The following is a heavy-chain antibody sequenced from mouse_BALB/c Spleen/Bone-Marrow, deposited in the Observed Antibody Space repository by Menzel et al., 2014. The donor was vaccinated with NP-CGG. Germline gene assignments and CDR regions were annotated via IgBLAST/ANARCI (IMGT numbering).Heavy chain of an antibody. CDR2: INPYTGAT. CDR1: GYSFTGYY. CDR3: ARGDWFTY. J-gene: IGHJ3*01. Sequence: EVQLVESGPELVKPGTSVKISCKASGYSFTGYYMHWVKQSHVRSLEWIGRINPYTGATTYNQNFNVKASLTVDKSSSTAYMELHSLTSEDSAVYYCARGDWFTYWGQGTLVTVS. V-gene: IGHV1-42*01.